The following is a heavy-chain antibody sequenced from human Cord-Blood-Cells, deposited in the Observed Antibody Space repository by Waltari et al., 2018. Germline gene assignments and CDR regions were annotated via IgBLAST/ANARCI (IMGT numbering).Heavy chain of an antibody. CDR1: GGSISSYY. V-gene: IGHV4-59*01. J-gene: IGHJ5*02. CDR2: IYYSGST. Sequence: TVSGGSISSYYWSWIRQPPGKGLEWIGYIYYSGSTNYNPSLKSRVTISVDTSKNQFSLKLSSVTAADTAVYYCARARYCSGGSCYNWFDPWGQGTLVTVSS. CDR3: ARARYCSGGSCYNWFDP. D-gene: IGHD2-15*01.